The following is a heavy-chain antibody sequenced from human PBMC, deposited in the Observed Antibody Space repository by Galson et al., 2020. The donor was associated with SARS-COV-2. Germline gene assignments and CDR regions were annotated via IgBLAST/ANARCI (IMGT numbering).Heavy chain of an antibody. J-gene: IGHJ3*02. V-gene: IGHV4-30-2*01. Sequence: TLSLTCAVSGTSISSGSYSWNWIRQPPGKGLERIGYISPSGGTYYNPSLKSRVTISGDRSKNQFSLRLSSVTAADTAVYYCARLHYGEYAPEAFDIWGPGTRVTVAS. CDR2: ISPSGGT. D-gene: IGHD4-17*01. CDR3: ARLHYGEYAPEAFDI. CDR1: GTSISSGSYS.